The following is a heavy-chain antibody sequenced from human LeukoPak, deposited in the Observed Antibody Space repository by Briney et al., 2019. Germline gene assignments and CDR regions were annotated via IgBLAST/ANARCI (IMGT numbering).Heavy chain of an antibody. J-gene: IGHJ4*02. Sequence: GASVKVSCKASGYSFTGYYMHWVRQAPGQGLEWMGWINPNSGGTNYAQKFQGRVSMTKDTSISTAYMELSSLKSDDTAVYYCARRSGSYWDFDYWGQGTLVTVSS. CDR3: ARRSGSYWDFDY. V-gene: IGHV1-2*02. CDR1: GYSFTGYY. CDR2: INPNSGGT. D-gene: IGHD1-26*01.